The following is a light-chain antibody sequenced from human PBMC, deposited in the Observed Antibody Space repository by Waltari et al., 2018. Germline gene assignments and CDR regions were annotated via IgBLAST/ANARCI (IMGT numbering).Light chain of an antibody. CDR2: GAS. CDR3: QQYNNWPPRT. J-gene: IGKJ1*01. CDR1: QSVSSN. Sequence: EIVMTQSPATLSVSPGERATLSCRASQSVSSNLAWYQQKPGQAPRLLIHGASTRATGSPARCSGSGSGTEFTLTISSLQSEDFAVYYCQQYNNWPPRTFGQGTKVEIK. V-gene: IGKV3-15*01.